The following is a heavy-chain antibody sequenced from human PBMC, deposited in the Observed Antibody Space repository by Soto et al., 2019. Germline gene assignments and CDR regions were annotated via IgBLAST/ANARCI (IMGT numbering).Heavy chain of an antibody. CDR2: ISGSGGST. CDR3: AKGGRTGPYYYYYGMDV. CDR1: GFTFSSYA. Sequence: GSLRLSCAASGFTFSSYAMSWVRQAPGKGLEWVSAISGSGGSTYYADSVKGRFTISRDNSKNTLYLQMNSLRAEDTAVYYCAKGGRTGPYYYYYGMDVWGQGTTVTVSS. J-gene: IGHJ6*02. D-gene: IGHD2-2*01. V-gene: IGHV3-23*01.